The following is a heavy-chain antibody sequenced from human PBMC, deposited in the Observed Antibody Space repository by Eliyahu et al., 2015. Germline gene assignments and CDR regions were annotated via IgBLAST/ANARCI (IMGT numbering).Heavy chain of an antibody. D-gene: IGHD3-3*01. CDR1: GYSFSDXW. CDR2: SXPGDXNS. V-gene: IGHV5-51*01. Sequence: EVQLVQSGAELKKPGESLKLSCEVSGYSFSDXWIGWVRXXPGQGLEWLGISXPGDXNSXYSPSLQGHVTFSVDVSINTAYLQWSSLQASDTAMYYCARMSEGDFWSGYYAPFDHWGQGTLVTVSS. J-gene: IGHJ4*02. CDR3: ARMSEGDFWSGYYAPFDH.